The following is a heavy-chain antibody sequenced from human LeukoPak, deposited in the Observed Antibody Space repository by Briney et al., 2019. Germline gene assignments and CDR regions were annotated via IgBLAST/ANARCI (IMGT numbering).Heavy chain of an antibody. Sequence: PSETLSLTCTVSGGSISPSYWTWIRQPPGKGLEWIGYIHYTGSTDYNPSLKSRVTISVDTSKNQFSLKLNSVTAADTAVYYCARHNWIKTWLGPWGQGTLVTVSS. D-gene: IGHD2-2*03. V-gene: IGHV4-59*08. CDR3: ARHNWIKTWLGP. CDR2: IHYTGST. CDR1: GGSISPSY. J-gene: IGHJ5*02.